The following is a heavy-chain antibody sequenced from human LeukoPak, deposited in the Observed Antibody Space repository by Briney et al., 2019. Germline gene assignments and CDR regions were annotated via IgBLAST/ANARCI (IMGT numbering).Heavy chain of an antibody. CDR2: ISGSGHST. J-gene: IGHJ4*02. D-gene: IGHD3-22*01. CDR3: ASISGYYPIDY. V-gene: IGHV3-23*01. Sequence: PGGSLRLSCAASGFTFSSYAMNWVRRAPGKGLEWVSVISGSGHSTYSADSVKGRFAVSRDNSKNTLYLQMNSLRDEDTAVYYCASISGYYPIDYWGQGTLVTVSS. CDR1: GFTFSSYA.